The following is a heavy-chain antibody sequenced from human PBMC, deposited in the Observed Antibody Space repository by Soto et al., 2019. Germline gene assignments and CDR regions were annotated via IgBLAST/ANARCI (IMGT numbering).Heavy chain of an antibody. J-gene: IGHJ6*02. CDR2: ISYDGSNK. D-gene: IGHD3-22*01. CDR3: ARERSGYYHYSGGYYYYGMDV. Sequence: GGSLRLSCAASGFTFSSYAMHWVRQAPGKGLEWVAVISYDGSNKYYADSVKGRFTISRDNSKNTLYLQMNSLRAEDTAVYYCARERSGYYHYSGGYYYYGMDVWGQGTTVTVSS. V-gene: IGHV3-30-3*01. CDR1: GFTFSSYA.